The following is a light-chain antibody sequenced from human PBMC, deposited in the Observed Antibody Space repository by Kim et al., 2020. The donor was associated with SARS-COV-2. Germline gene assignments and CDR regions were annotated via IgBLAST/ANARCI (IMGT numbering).Light chain of an antibody. V-gene: IGLV3-1*01. CDR2: QDS. Sequence: SLSPGQTASITCSGDKLGDKYACWYQQKPGQSPVLVIYQDSKRPSGIPERFSGSNSGNTATLTISGTQAMDEADYYCQAWDSSTHVFGTGTKVTVL. CDR3: QAWDSSTHV. CDR1: KLGDKY. J-gene: IGLJ1*01.